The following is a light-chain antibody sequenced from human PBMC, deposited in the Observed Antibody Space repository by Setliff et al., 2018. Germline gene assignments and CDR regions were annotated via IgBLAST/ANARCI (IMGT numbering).Light chain of an antibody. Sequence: QSALAQPASVSGSPGQSITLSCTGTSSDVGGYNYVSWYQQHPGKAPKLMIYDVSNRPSGVSNRFSGSKSGNTASLTISGLQAEDEADYYCISYTSSNTLDVFGTGTKVTV. V-gene: IGLV2-14*03. CDR1: SSDVGGYNY. J-gene: IGLJ1*01. CDR2: DVS. CDR3: ISYTSSNTLDV.